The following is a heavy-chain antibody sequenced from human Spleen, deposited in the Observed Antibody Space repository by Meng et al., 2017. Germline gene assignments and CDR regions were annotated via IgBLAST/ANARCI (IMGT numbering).Heavy chain of an antibody. CDR3: ARDLGYCSGGSCYPNWFDP. CDR2: ISSSGSTI. D-gene: IGHD2-15*01. CDR1: GFTFSNYG. V-gene: IGHV3-48*03. J-gene: IGHJ5*02. Sequence: GGSLRLSCVASGFTFSNYGMHWVRQAPGKGLEWVSYISSSGSTIYYADSVKGRFTISRDNAKNSLYLQMNSLRAEDTAVYYCARDLGYCSGGSCYPNWFDPWGQGTLVTVSS.